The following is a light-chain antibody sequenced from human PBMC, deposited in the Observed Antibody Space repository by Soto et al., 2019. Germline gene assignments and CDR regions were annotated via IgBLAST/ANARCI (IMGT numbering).Light chain of an antibody. V-gene: IGLV2-14*01. CDR1: SSDVGGYNY. CDR3: SSYTSSSTLYV. Sequence: LTHPASVSGSPGQSITISCTGTSSDVGGYNYVSWYQQHPGKAPKLMIYDVSNRPSGVSNRFSGSKSGNTASLTISGLQAEDEADYYCSSYTSSSTLYVFGTGTKVTVL. J-gene: IGLJ1*01. CDR2: DVS.